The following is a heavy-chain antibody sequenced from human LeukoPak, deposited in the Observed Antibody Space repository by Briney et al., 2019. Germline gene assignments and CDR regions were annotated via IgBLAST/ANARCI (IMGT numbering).Heavy chain of an antibody. J-gene: IGHJ4*02. Sequence: GGSLRLSCAASGFTFSSYSMNRVRQAPGKGLEWVSSISSSNSYIYYADSVEGRFTISRDNAKNSLYLQMNSLRAEDTAVYYCARDLYSSSSKDGLDYWGQGTLVTVSS. V-gene: IGHV3-21*01. D-gene: IGHD6-6*01. CDR1: GFTFSSYS. CDR3: ARDLYSSSSKDGLDY. CDR2: ISSSNSYI.